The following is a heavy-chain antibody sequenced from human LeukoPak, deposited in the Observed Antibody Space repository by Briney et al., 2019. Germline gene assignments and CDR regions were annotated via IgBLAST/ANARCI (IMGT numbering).Heavy chain of an antibody. CDR1: GYTFTSYA. Sequence: ASVKDSCKASGYTFTSYAMHWVRQAPGQRLEWMGWINAGNGNTKYSQKFQGRVTITRDTSASTAYMELSSLRSEDTAVYYCARTKGSSGYPPLDYWGQGTLVTVSS. CDR3: ARTKGSSGYPPLDY. V-gene: IGHV1-3*01. CDR2: INAGNGNT. J-gene: IGHJ4*02. D-gene: IGHD3-22*01.